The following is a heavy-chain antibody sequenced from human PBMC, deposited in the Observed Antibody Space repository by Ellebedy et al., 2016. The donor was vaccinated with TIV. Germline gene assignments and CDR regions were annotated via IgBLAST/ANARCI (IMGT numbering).Heavy chain of an antibody. CDR3: ARDTRFIDHQHNWFDP. CDR1: GFTFSNYG. CDR2: IWYDGSNK. J-gene: IGHJ5*02. V-gene: IGHV3-33*01. Sequence: GGSLRLSCATSGFTFSNYGMHWVRQAPGKGLEWVAVIWYDGSNKYYADSVKGRFTISRDNSKSTLYLQMNSLSAEDTAVYYCARDTRFIDHQHNWFDPWGQGTLVTVSS. D-gene: IGHD2-2*01.